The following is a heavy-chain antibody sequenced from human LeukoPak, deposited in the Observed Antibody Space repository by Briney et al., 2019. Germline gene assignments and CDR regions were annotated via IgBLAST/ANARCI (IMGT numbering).Heavy chain of an antibody. CDR3: ARDGHDHYGDYGSGAFDI. CDR2: IYYSGST. J-gene: IGHJ3*02. D-gene: IGHD4-17*01. CDR1: GGSISSGDYY. Sequence: SETLSLTCTVSGGSISSGDYYWSWIRQPPGKGLEWIGYIYYSGSTYYNPSLKSRVTISVDTSKNQFSLKLSSVTAADTAVYYCARDGHDHYGDYGSGAFDIWGQGTMVTVSS. V-gene: IGHV4-30-4*01.